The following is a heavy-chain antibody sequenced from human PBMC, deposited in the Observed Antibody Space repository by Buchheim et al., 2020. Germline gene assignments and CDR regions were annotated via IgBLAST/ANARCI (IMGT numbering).Heavy chain of an antibody. Sequence: EVQLVESGGALVQPGGSLRLSCVASGFTFSSYWMSWVRQAPGKGLEWVANINEDGREKYYVDSVKGRFTISRDNAKRSLYLQMNSLSAEDTALYYCARAGQIGATDYWGQGTL. J-gene: IGHJ4*02. D-gene: IGHD3-3*01. CDR2: INEDGREK. V-gene: IGHV3-7*01. CDR3: ARAGQIGATDY. CDR1: GFTFSSYW.